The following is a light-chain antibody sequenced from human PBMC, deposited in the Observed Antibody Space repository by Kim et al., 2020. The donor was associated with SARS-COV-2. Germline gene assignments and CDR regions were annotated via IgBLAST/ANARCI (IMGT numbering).Light chain of an antibody. CDR2: KND. J-gene: IGLJ3*02. CDR3: AAWDDSLNGWV. V-gene: IGLV1-44*01. Sequence: GQRLTISFSGRSANIGNNTVTWYKQPPGTAPRLLIYKNDELPSGVPDRFSGSKSGTSASLAISGLQSEDEANYYCAAWDDSLNGWVFGGGTQLTVL. CDR1: SANIGNNT.